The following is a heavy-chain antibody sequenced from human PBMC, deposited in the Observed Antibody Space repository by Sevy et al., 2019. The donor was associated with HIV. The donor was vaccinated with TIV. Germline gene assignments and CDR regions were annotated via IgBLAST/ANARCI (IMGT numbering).Heavy chain of an antibody. J-gene: IGHJ4*02. Sequence: GGSLRLSCAVSGFNFNIYSMSWVRQAPGKGLEWVSPFSFGCGKINYADSVKGRFIISRDDSKNTLYLQMNSLRAEDTAVYFCAREGCTRPHDYWGQGTLVTVSS. V-gene: IGHV3-23*01. D-gene: IGHD2-8*01. CDR3: AREGCTRPHDY. CDR1: GFNFNIYS. CDR2: FSFGCGKI.